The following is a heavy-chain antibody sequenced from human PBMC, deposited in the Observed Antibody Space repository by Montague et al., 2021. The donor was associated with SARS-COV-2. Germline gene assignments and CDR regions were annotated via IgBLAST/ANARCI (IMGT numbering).Heavy chain of an antibody. J-gene: IGHJ4*02. Sequence: SLRLSCAASGFTFSSYSMNWVRQAPGKGLEWVSSIRSNSSYIYYADSVKGRFTISRDNAKNSLYLQMNSLRAEDTAVYYCARDRVERVGSAGFDYWGQGTLVTVSS. CDR2: IRSNSSYI. V-gene: IGHV3-21*01. D-gene: IGHD1-26*01. CDR1: GFTFSSYS. CDR3: ARDRVERVGSAGFDY.